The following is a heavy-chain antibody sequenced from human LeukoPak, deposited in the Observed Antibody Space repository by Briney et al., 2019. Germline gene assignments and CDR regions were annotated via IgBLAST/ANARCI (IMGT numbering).Heavy chain of an antibody. Sequence: GASVKVSCKASGGTFSNYAISWVRQAPGQGLEWMGWINPNSGGTNYAQKFQGRVTMTRDTSISTAYMELSRLRSDDTAVYYCARDDFWSGSNDYWGQGTLVTVSS. D-gene: IGHD3-3*01. V-gene: IGHV1-2*02. CDR3: ARDDFWSGSNDY. CDR2: INPNSGGT. CDR1: GGTFSNYA. J-gene: IGHJ4*02.